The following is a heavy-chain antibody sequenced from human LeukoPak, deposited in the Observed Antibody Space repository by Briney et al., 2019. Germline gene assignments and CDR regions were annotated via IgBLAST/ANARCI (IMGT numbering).Heavy chain of an antibody. J-gene: IGHJ6*02. D-gene: IGHD2-15*01. CDR1: GGTFSSYA. V-gene: IGHV1-69*04. CDR3: AREGLVVTLYYYYYGMDV. Sequence: SVKVSCKASGGTFSSYAISWVRQAPGQGLEWMGRIIPILGIANYAQKFQGRVTITADKSTSTVYMELSSLRSEDTAVYYCAREGLVVTLYYYYYGMDVWGQGTTVTVSS. CDR2: IIPILGIA.